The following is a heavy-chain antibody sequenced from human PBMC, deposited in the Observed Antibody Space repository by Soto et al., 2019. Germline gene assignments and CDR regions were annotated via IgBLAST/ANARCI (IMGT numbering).Heavy chain of an antibody. CDR3: AKDPDSSSRYYYYYGMDV. Sequence: GGSLRLSCAASGFTFSSYAMSWVRQAPGKGLEWVSAISGSGGSTYYADSVKGRSTISRDNSKNTLYLQMNSLRAEDTAVYYCAKDPDSSSRYYYYYGMDVWGQGTTVTVSS. CDR2: ISGSGGST. J-gene: IGHJ6*02. V-gene: IGHV3-23*01. CDR1: GFTFSSYA. D-gene: IGHD6-6*01.